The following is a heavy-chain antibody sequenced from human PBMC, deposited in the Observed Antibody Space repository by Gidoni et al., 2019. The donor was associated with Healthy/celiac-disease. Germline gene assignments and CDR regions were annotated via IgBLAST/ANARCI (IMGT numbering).Heavy chain of an antibody. CDR1: GFTFSDHY. Sequence: EVQLVESGGGLVQPGGSLRLSCAASGFTFSDHYMDWVRQAPGKGLEWVGRTRNKANSYTTEYAASVKGRFTISRDDSKNSLYLQMNSLKTEDTAVYYCARGGPVGATTDYYFDYWGQGTLVTVSS. J-gene: IGHJ4*02. CDR3: ARGGPVGATTDYYFDY. V-gene: IGHV3-72*01. D-gene: IGHD1-26*01. CDR2: TRNKANSYTT.